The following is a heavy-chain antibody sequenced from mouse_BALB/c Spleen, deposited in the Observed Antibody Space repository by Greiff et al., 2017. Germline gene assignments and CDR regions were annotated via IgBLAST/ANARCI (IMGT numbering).Heavy chain of an antibody. CDR1: GFTFSSYG. Sequence: EVQGVESGGGLVQPGGSLKLSCAASGFTFSSYGMSWVRQTPDKRLELVATINSNGGSTYYPDSVKGRFTISRDNAKNTLYLQMSSLKSEDTAMYYCAREGANDAMDYWGQGTSVTVSS. J-gene: IGHJ4*01. D-gene: IGHD3-1*01. CDR2: INSNGGST. V-gene: IGHV5-6-3*01. CDR3: AREGANDAMDY.